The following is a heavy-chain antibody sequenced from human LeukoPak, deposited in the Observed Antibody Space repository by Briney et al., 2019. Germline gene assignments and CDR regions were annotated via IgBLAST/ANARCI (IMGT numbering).Heavy chain of an antibody. CDR1: GFTVSSYS. J-gene: IGHJ3*02. V-gene: IGHV3-21*01. CDR3: ARQRCGGDCYSGAFDI. Sequence: GGSLRLSCAASGFTVSSYSMNWVRQAPGKGLEWVSFISSSRSYIYYADSVKGRFTISRDNAKNSLYLQMNSLRAEDTALYYCARQRCGGDCYSGAFDIWGQGTMVTVSS. CDR2: ISSSRSYI. D-gene: IGHD2-21*02.